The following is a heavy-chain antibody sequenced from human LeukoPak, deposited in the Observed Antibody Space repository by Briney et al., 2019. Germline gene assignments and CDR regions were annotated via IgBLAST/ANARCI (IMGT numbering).Heavy chain of an antibody. J-gene: IGHJ4*02. D-gene: IGHD3-22*01. CDR1: GFTFSSYW. V-gene: IGHV3-74*01. Sequence: GGSLRLSCAVPGFTFSSYWMHWVRQAPGKGLVWVSRISSDGSGTSYTDSVKGRFTISRDNAKNTLYLQMNSLRAEDTAVYYCARATHPTYYDSSGYYQDYWGQGTLVTVSS. CDR2: ISSDGSGT. CDR3: ARATHPTYYDSSGYYQDY.